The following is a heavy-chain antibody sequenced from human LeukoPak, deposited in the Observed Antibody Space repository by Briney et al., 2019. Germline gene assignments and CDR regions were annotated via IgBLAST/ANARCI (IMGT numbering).Heavy chain of an antibody. V-gene: IGHV3-9*01. CDR3: AKGLAVSGEDY. D-gene: IGHD6-19*01. J-gene: IGHJ4*02. CDR2: ITWNSVSI. CDR1: GFIFGDYA. Sequence: GGSLRLSCAPSGFIFGDYAMHWVRQAPGKGLEWVSGITWNSVSIGYADSVKGRFTISRDNAKNSLYLQMSSLRAEDTAFYYCAKGLAVSGEDYWGQGTLVTVSS.